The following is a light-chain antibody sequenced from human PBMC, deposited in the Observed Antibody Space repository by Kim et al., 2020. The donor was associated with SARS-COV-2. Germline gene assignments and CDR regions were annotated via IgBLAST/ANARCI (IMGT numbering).Light chain of an antibody. CDR1: NIETKR. V-gene: IGLV3-21*03. Sequence: PGKTARIPCGGNNIETKRVHWYQREPGQAPVLVVYFDSDRPSGIPERFSVSISGNTATLTISRVEAGDEADYYCQVWHSSSGHVVFGGGTKLTVL. CDR2: FDS. CDR3: QVWHSSSGHVV. J-gene: IGLJ2*01.